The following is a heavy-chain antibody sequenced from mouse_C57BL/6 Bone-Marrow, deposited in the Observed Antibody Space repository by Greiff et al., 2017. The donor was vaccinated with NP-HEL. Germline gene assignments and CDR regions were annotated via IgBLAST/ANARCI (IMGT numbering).Heavy chain of an antibody. J-gene: IGHJ4*01. D-gene: IGHD2-4*01. CDR1: GFSLTSYG. CDR2: IWSGGST. V-gene: IGHV2-2*01. CDR3: ASDDYDEAMDY. Sequence: QVQLKESGPGLVQPSQSLSLTCTVSGFSLTSYGVPWVRQSPGKGLEWLGVIWSGGSTDYNAAFISRLSISTDNSTSQVFFKMNSLQADDTAMYYCASDDYDEAMDYWGQGTSVTVSS.